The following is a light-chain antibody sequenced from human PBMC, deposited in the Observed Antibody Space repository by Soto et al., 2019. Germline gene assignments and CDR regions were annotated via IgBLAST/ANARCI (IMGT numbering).Light chain of an antibody. Sequence: EIVLTQSPATLSVSPGERATLSCRASQSVSSDLAWYHQKPGQAPRLLIYGASTRATGIPARFSGSGSGTEFTLTISSLQSEDFAVYYCQQRSTWPRTFGQGTKVDIK. CDR2: GAS. CDR3: QQRSTWPRT. CDR1: QSVSSD. J-gene: IGKJ1*01. V-gene: IGKV3-15*01.